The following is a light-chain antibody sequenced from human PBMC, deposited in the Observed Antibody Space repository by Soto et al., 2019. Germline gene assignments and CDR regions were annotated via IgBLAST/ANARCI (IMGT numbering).Light chain of an antibody. CDR3: SSYTSSSTYV. J-gene: IGLJ1*01. V-gene: IGLV2-18*02. CDR2: GVS. CDR1: SSDVGSYNR. Sequence: QSALTQPPSVSGSPGQSVAISCTGTSSDVGSYNRVSWYQQPPGTAPKVMIYGVSNRPSGVPDRFSGSKSGNTASLTISGLQAEDEADYNCSSYTSSSTYVFGTGTKVTVL.